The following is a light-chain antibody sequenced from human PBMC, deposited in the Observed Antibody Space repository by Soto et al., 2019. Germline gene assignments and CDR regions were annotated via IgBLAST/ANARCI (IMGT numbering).Light chain of an antibody. CDR1: QSVTNSY. Sequence: EVVMTQSPATLSVSPGERATLSCRASQSVTNSYLAWYQQEPGQAPRLLIYGVSTRATGIPARFSGSGSGTEFTLTISSLQSEDCAVYYCQQYNNWPLTFGGGTKVEIK. J-gene: IGKJ4*01. V-gene: IGKV3-15*01. CDR3: QQYNNWPLT. CDR2: GVS.